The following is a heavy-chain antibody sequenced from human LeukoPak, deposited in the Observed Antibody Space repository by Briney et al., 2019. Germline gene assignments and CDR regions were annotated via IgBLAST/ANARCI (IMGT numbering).Heavy chain of an antibody. Sequence: ASVKVPCRASGYTFTAYYMHWVRQAPGQGLEWMGCINPNSGDTKYAQKFQGSVTMTRDTSITTAYMELSSLRSDDTAVYYCSTVDYWGQGSLVTVCS. CDR1: GYTFTAYY. CDR2: INPNSGDT. D-gene: IGHD5/OR15-5a*01. CDR3: STVDY. V-gene: IGHV1-2*02. J-gene: IGHJ4*02.